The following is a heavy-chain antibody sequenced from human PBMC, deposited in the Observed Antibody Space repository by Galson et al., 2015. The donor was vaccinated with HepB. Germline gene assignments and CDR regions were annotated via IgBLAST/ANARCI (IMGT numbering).Heavy chain of an antibody. CDR3: ARDKFLIVGATQRVFHAFDI. CDR1: GYTFTSYA. V-gene: IGHV1-3*01. CDR2: INAGNGNT. J-gene: IGHJ3*02. Sequence: SVKVSCKASGYTFTSYAMHWVRQAPGQRLEWMGWINAGNGNTKYSQKFQGRVTITRDTSASTAYMELSSLRSEDTAVYYCARDKFLIVGATQRVFHAFDIWGQGTMVTVSS. D-gene: IGHD1-26*01.